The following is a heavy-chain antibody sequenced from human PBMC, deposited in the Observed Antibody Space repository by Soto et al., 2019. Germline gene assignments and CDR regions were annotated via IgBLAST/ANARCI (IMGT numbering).Heavy chain of an antibody. CDR1: GGSISSSNYY. V-gene: IGHV4-39*01. CDR3: ARQIGNDLDYGDYVVWFDP. D-gene: IGHD4-17*01. CDR2: IHYGGTT. J-gene: IGHJ5*02. Sequence: QLQLQESGPGLVKPSETLSLTCTVSGGSISSSNYYWAWVRQPPGKGLEWIGSIHYGGTTYYNPSLKSRVPISVDTSTKQFSLKVRSVTAADTAVYYCARQIGNDLDYGDYVVWFDPWGQGTLVTVSS.